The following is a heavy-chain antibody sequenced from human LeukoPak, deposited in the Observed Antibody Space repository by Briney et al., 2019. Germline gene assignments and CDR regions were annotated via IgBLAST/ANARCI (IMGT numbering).Heavy chain of an antibody. J-gene: IGHJ4*02. D-gene: IGHD2-21*02. CDR2: IYPGDSDT. V-gene: IGHV5-51*01. Sequence: GESLKISCKGSGYSFTSYWIGWVRQMPGKGLEWMGIIYPGDSDTRYSPSFQGQVTISADKSISTAYLQWSSLKASDTAMYYCAGPTYRTYCGGDCYPYFDYWGQGTLVTVSS. CDR1: GYSFTSYW. CDR3: AGPTYRTYCGGDCYPYFDY.